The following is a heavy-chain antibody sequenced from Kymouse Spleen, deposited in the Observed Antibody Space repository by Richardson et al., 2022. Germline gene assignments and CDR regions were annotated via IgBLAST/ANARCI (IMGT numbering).Heavy chain of an antibody. J-gene: IGHJ4*02. CDR2: IYYSGST. CDR1: GGSISSSSYY. Sequence: QLQLQESGPGLVKPSETLSLTCTVSGGSISSSSYYWGWIRQPPGKGLEWIGSIYYSGSTYYNPSLKSRVTISVDTSKNQFSLKLSSVTAADTAVYYCARQRGIAVANFDYWGQGTLVTVSS. V-gene: IGHV4-39*01. CDR3: ARQRGIAVANFDY. D-gene: IGHD6-19*01.